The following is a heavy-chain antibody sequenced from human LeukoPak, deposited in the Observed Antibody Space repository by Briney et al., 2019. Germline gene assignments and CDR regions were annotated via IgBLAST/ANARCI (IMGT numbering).Heavy chain of an antibody. Sequence: PGESLRLSCAASGFTFSDLGMHWVRQAPGKGLEWVSGINGNGASTYYSDSVKGRFTISRDNSKNTLYLQMSSLRAEDTAVYYCAKDQGYSYYYLDYWGQGTLVTVSS. V-gene: IGHV3-23*01. J-gene: IGHJ4*02. CDR3: AKDQGYSYYYLDY. D-gene: IGHD5-18*01. CDR2: INGNGAST. CDR1: GFTFSDLG.